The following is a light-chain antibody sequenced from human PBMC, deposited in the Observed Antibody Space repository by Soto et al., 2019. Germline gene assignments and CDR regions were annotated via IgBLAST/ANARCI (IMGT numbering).Light chain of an antibody. CDR1: QTISSH. CDR2: AAS. J-gene: IGKJ1*01. CDR3: LQHNSYPRT. V-gene: IGKV1-17*01. Sequence: DIQMTQSPSSLSASVVDRVIITCRASQTISSHLNWYQQKPGKAPKRLIYAASSLQSGVPSRFSGSGSGTEFTLTISSLQPEDFATYYCLQHNSYPRTFGQGTK.